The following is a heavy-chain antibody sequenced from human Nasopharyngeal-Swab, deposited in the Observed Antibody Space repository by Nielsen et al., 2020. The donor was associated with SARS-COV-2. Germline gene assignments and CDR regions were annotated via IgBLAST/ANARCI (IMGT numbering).Heavy chain of an antibody. Sequence: GESLKISCAPSGFSLSEYSMTLVRQAPGKGVERISYITGSSSAVYYADSVKGRFTISRDNVENSLYLQMSSLRAEDTAVYYCSRDWPSTAAPTAWFDPWGQGTLVTVSS. CDR3: SRDWPSTAAPTAWFDP. CDR2: ITGSSSAV. D-gene: IGHD6-6*01. J-gene: IGHJ5*02. CDR1: GFSLSEYS. V-gene: IGHV3-48*01.